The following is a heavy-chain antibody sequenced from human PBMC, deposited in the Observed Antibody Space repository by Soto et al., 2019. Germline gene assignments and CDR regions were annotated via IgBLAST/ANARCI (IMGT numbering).Heavy chain of an antibody. CDR1: GGSISSSIYY. CDR3: AKSKTTVTSYDY. J-gene: IGHJ4*02. D-gene: IGHD4-17*01. CDR2: IYYSGST. Sequence: PSETLSLTCTVSGGSISSSIYYWGWIRQPPGKGLEWIGSIYYSGSTYYNPSLKSRVTISVDTSKNQFSLKLSSVTAADTAVYYCAKSKTTVTSYDYWGQGTLVTVSS. V-gene: IGHV4-39*07.